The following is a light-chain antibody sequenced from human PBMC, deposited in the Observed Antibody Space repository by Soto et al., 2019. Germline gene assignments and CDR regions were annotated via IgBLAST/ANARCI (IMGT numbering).Light chain of an antibody. CDR3: SSYTTTNTWV. Sequence: QSVLTQPASVSGSPGQSITISCTGTSSDVGAYNYVSWYQQHPGKAPKLMIYEVSNRPSGVSNRFSWSKSGNTASLTISGLQAEDEGDYYCSSYTTTNTWVFGGGTKLTVL. V-gene: IGLV2-14*01. J-gene: IGLJ3*02. CDR1: SSDVGAYNY. CDR2: EVS.